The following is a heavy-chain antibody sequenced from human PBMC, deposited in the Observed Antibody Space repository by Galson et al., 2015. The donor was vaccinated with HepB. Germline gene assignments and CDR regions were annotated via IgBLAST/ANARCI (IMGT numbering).Heavy chain of an antibody. D-gene: IGHD3-10*01. J-gene: IGHJ4*02. Sequence: SVKVSCKASGFTFTSSAMQWVRQARGQRLEWIGWIVVGSGNTNFAQKFQERVTITRDMSTSTAYMELSSLRSEDTAVYYCAAILSSGSYYVDYWGQGTLVTVSS. CDR2: IVVGSGNT. CDR1: GFTFTSSA. V-gene: IGHV1-58*02. CDR3: AAILSSGSYYVDY.